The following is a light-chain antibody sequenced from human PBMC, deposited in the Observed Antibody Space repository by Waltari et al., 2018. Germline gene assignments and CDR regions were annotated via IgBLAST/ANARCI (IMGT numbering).Light chain of an antibody. Sequence: QSALTQPASVSGSPGQSITISCTGTSSDVGGYNYVSWYQQHPGKAPKRIIFDVSDRPSGVSNRFSGSKSGNTASLTISGLQAEDEADYYCSSYIGSSTLELFGGGTSLTVL. J-gene: IGLJ2*01. CDR1: SSDVGGYNY. V-gene: IGLV2-14*03. CDR2: DVS. CDR3: SSYIGSSTLEL.